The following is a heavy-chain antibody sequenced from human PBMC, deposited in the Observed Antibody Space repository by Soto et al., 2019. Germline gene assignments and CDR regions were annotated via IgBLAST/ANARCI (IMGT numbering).Heavy chain of an antibody. Sequence: GGSLRLSCAASGFTFSSYGMHWVRQAPGKGLEWVAVISYDGSNKYYADSVKGRFTISRDNSKNTLYLQMNSLRAEDTAVYYCAKDKATYYYDSSGLRPFDYWGQGTLVTVSS. D-gene: IGHD3-22*01. J-gene: IGHJ4*02. V-gene: IGHV3-30*18. CDR1: GFTFSSYG. CDR3: AKDKATYYYDSSGLRPFDY. CDR2: ISYDGSNK.